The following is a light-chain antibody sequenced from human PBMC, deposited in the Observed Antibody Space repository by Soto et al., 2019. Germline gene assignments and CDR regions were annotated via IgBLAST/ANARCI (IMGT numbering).Light chain of an antibody. Sequence: QSVLTQPPSVSGAPGQRVTISCTGSSSYIGAGYDVHWYQQLPGTAPKLLIYANSNRPSGVPDRFSGSKSGTSASLAITGLQAEDEADYYCQSYDSSRSGWVFGGGTKLTVL. V-gene: IGLV1-40*01. CDR2: ANS. CDR1: SSYIGAGYD. CDR3: QSYDSSRSGWV. J-gene: IGLJ3*02.